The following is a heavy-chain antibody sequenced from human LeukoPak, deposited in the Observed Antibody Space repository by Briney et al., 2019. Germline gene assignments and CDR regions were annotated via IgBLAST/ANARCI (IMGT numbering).Heavy chain of an antibody. CDR1: GGSISSYY. CDR2: MYYSGST. Sequence: SETLSLTCSVSGGSISSYYWSWIRQPPGKGLEWIGYMYYSGSTNYNPSLKSRVTMSVDTSKNQFSLKLNSVTAADTAVYYCARVFSYPLRAPFDPWGQGTLVTVSS. J-gene: IGHJ5*02. D-gene: IGHD3-3*01. V-gene: IGHV4-59*01. CDR3: ARVFSYPLRAPFDP.